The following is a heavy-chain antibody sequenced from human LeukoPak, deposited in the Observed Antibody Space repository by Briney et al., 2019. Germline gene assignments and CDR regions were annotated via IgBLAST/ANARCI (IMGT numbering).Heavy chain of an antibody. V-gene: IGHV3-7*01. J-gene: IGHJ4*02. CDR3: ARGLPTGIDYFDY. D-gene: IGHD2-21*01. Sequence: GGSLRLSCAASGFTFCTYWMTWVRQAPGKGLEWVANIKQDGSEKYYVDSVKGRFTISRDNAKNSLYLQMNSLRAEDTAVYYCARGLPTGIDYFDYWGQGTLVTVSS. CDR2: IKQDGSEK. CDR1: GFTFCTYW.